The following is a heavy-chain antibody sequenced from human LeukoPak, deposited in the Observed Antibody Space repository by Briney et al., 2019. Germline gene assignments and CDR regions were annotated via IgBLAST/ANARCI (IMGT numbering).Heavy chain of an antibody. J-gene: IGHJ4*02. V-gene: IGHV1-69*11. CDR2: IIPFLGTT. Sequence: SVKVSCKASGGVFTTYAISWVRQASGQGLEWMGSIIPFLGTTNYAQKFQGRVTITADEPTRTAYMELTYVRSDDTAVYYCTIIPNVILFTHYFEYWGQGTLVTVSS. CDR1: GGVFTTYA. D-gene: IGHD2-21*01. CDR3: TIIPNVILFTHYFEY.